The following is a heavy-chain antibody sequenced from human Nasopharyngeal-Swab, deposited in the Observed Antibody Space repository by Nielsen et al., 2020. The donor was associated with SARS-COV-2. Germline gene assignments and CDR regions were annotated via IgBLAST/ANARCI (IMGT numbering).Heavy chain of an antibody. CDR2: VNQDGSRT. V-gene: IGHV3-74*01. J-gene: IGHJ4*02. CDR1: GVIFSKYW. Sequence: GESLKISCVASGVIFSKYWMHWVRQAPGKGLVWVSRVNQDGSRTDYADSVRGQFTISRDNAKNTLYLQMNSLRVEDTAVYYCVKHQGSSSDQWGQGTLVTVSS. CDR3: VKHQGSSSDQ.